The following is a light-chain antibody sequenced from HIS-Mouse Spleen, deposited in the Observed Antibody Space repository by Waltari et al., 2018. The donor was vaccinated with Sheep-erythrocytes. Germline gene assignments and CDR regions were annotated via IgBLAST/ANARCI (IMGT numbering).Light chain of an antibody. CDR1: SSHVGGYNY. Sequence: QSALPQPRSVSGSPGQSVTISCPGPSSHVGGYNYVSWYQQHPGKAPKLMIYDVSKRPSGVPDRFSGSKSGNTASLTISGLQAEDEADYYCCSYAGSYNHVFATGTKVTVL. CDR2: DVS. V-gene: IGLV2-11*01. J-gene: IGLJ1*01. CDR3: CSYAGSYNHV.